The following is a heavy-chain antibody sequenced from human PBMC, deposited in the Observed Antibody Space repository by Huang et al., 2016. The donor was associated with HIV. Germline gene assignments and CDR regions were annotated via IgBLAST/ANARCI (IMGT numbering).Heavy chain of an antibody. Sequence: QVQLRLWGAGLVKPSETLSLTCAVYGGSFSGYYWTWIRQSPGKGLEWIGEINHIGKTNYQPSLKSRVTISKDTAKNQFSLQLTSVSAADTGVYFCAREKAADSAWYGVYYFDYWGEGALVTVTS. CDR3: AREKAADSAWYGVYYFDY. D-gene: IGHD6-19*01. CDR2: INHIGKT. CDR1: GGSFSGYY. J-gene: IGHJ4*02. V-gene: IGHV4-34*01.